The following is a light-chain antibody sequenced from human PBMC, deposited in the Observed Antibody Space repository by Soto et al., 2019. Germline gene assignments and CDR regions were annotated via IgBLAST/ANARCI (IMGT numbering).Light chain of an antibody. J-gene: IGLJ1*01. CDR2: DDS. CDR3: QVWDSSSDHYV. Sequence: SYELTQPPSVSVAPGQTARITRGGNNIGSKSVHWYRQKPGQAPVLVVCDDSVRPSGIPERFSGSNSGNTATLTISRVEAGDEADYYCQVWDSSSDHYVFGAGTKLTVL. CDR1: NIGSKS. V-gene: IGLV3-21*02.